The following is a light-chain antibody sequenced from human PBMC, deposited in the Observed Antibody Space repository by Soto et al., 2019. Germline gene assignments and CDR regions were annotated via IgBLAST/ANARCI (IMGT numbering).Light chain of an antibody. CDR3: QRYNDWPLT. CDR1: QGVGIT. CDR2: NAF. Sequence: EIVMTQSPATLSVSPGEGVTLSCRASQGVGITLAWYQQKPGHTPRLLIYNAFTRATGIPARFSGSGSGTEFTLTINSLQSEDSAVYYCQRYNDWPLTFGGATKLEVK. J-gene: IGKJ4*01. V-gene: IGKV3-15*01.